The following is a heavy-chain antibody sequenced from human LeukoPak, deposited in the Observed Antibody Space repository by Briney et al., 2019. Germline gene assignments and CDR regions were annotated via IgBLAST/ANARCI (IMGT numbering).Heavy chain of an antibody. Sequence: SENLSLTCTVSGGSISSSSYYWGWIRQPPGKGLEWIGSIYYSGSTYYNPSLKSRVTISVDTSKNQFSLKLSSVTAADTAVYYCARVQTNFIVVVTARWFDPWGQGTLVTVSS. CDR2: IYYSGST. V-gene: IGHV4-39*07. J-gene: IGHJ5*02. CDR1: GGSISSSSYY. CDR3: ARVQTNFIVVVTARWFDP. D-gene: IGHD2-21*02.